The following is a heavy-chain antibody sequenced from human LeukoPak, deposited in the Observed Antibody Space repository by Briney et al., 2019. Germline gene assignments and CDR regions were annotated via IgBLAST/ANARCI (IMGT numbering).Heavy chain of an antibody. V-gene: IGHV4-59*01. D-gene: IGHD5-18*01. CDR3: ARVDTPMVNSFDY. Sequence: SETLSLTCTVSGGSFSSYYWSWIRQPPGKGLEWIGYIYYSRSTNYNPSLKSRVTISVDTSKNQFSLKLSSVTAADTAVYYCARVDTPMVNSFDYWGQGTLVTVSS. CDR2: IYYSRST. J-gene: IGHJ4*02. CDR1: GGSFSSYY.